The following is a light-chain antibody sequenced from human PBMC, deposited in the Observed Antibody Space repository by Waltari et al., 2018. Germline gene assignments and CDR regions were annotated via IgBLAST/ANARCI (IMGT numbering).Light chain of an antibody. V-gene: IGLV2-8*01. Sequence: QSALTQPPSASGSPGQSVTISYTGTDDDIGGYEYVSWYQQHPGKAPKVLIYEVTKRPSGVPDRCSGSKSGNTASLTVSGLQAEDEADYYCSSYAGRNIVIFGGGTKLTVL. CDR2: EVT. J-gene: IGLJ2*01. CDR1: DDDIGGYEY. CDR3: SSYAGRNIVI.